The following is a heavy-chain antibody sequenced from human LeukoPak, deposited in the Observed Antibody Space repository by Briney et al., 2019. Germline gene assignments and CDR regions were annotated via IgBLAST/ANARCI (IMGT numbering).Heavy chain of an antibody. J-gene: IGHJ3*02. D-gene: IGHD3-22*01. V-gene: IGHV3-53*04. Sequence: GGSLRLSCAASGFTVSTNCMTWVRQAPGKGLEWVSTIYSGGTTYYADSVMGRFTISKHNSRNTLYLQMNSLRAEDTAVYYCARENYLYSSGYYGAFDIWGQGTMVTVSS. CDR3: ARENYLYSSGYYGAFDI. CDR1: GFTVSTNC. CDR2: IYSGGTT.